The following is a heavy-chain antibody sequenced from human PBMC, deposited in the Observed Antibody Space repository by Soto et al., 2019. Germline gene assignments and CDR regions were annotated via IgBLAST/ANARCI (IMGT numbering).Heavy chain of an antibody. Sequence: EAQLLQSGGGLVPPGGSLRLSCVASGFAFGNYPMAWVRQPPGKGLQWISTITGSGGMTDYEDSVRGRFTVSIDHSKDTVHLQMTSLRADDTAVYYCAKDRTMARGIRAFDIWGQGTTVTISS. J-gene: IGHJ3*02. CDR1: GFAFGNYP. V-gene: IGHV3-23*01. D-gene: IGHD3-10*01. CDR3: AKDRTMARGIRAFDI. CDR2: ITGSGGMT.